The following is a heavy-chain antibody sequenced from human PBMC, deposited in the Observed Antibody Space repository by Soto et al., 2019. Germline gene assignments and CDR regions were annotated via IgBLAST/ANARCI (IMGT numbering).Heavy chain of an antibody. CDR3: ARSESRGWASKNFDY. V-gene: IGHV1-8*01. CDR2: MNPNSGNT. Sequence: QVQLVQSGAEVKKPGASVKVSCKASGYTFTSYDINWVRQATGQGLEWMGWMNPNSGNTGYAQKFQGRVTMTRNTYIITAYMEVSSLRSEDTAVYYCARSESRGWASKNFDYWGQGTLVTVSS. J-gene: IGHJ4*02. D-gene: IGHD6-19*01. CDR1: GYTFTSYD.